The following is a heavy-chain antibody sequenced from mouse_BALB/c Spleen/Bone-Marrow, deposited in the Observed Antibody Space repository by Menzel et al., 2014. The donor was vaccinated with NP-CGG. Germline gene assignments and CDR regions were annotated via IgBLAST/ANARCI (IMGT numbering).Heavy chain of an antibody. J-gene: IGHJ4*01. V-gene: IGHV5-9-4*01. CDR3: ARDHYGYYTMDY. CDR2: ISSGGSYT. Sequence: EVQRVESGGGLVKPGGSLKLSCAASGSTFSSYAMSWVRQSPEKRLEWVAEISSGGSYTYYPDTVTGRFTISRDNAKNTLYLEMSSLRSEDTAMYYCARDHYGYYTMDYWGQGTSVTVSS. CDR1: GSTFSSYA. D-gene: IGHD1-2*01.